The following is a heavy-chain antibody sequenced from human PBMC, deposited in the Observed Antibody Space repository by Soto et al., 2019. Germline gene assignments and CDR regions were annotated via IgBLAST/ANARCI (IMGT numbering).Heavy chain of an antibody. CDR1: GFTFSSYA. CDR3: AREAAVAGPQYYFEY. D-gene: IGHD6-19*01. V-gene: IGHV3-30-3*01. Sequence: GGSLRLSCAASGFTFSSYAMHWVRQAPGKGLEWVAVISYDGSNKYYADSVKGRFTISRDNSKNTLYLQMNSLRAEDKAVYYCAREAAVAGPQYYFEYWGQGTRVTVSS. J-gene: IGHJ4*02. CDR2: ISYDGSNK.